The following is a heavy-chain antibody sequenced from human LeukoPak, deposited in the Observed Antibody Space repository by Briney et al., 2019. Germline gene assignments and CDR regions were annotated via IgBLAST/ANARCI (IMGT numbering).Heavy chain of an antibody. V-gene: IGHV4-30-4*01. J-gene: IGHJ5*02. CDR3: ARGDGSGSRSWFDP. CDR1: GGSISSGDYY. D-gene: IGHD3-10*01. CDR2: IYYSGST. Sequence: SQTLSLTCTVSGGSISSGDYYWSWIRQPPGKGLEWIGYIYYSGSTYYNPSLKSRVTISVDTSKNQFSLKLSAVTAADTAVYSCARGDGSGSRSWFDPWGQGTLVTVSS.